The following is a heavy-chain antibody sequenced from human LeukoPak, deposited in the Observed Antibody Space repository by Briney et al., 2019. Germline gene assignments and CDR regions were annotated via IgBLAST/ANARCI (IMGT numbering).Heavy chain of an antibody. Sequence: KPGGSLRLSCAASGFPLSGYWMTWVRQHPGKGLEWIGYIYYSGSTYYNPSLKSRVTISADKSKNQFSLRLSSVTAADTAVYYCATSGYQITWGQGTLVTVSS. CDR3: ATSGYQIT. CDR2: IYYSGST. CDR1: GFPLSGYW. D-gene: IGHD3-22*01. J-gene: IGHJ4*02. V-gene: IGHV4-31*02.